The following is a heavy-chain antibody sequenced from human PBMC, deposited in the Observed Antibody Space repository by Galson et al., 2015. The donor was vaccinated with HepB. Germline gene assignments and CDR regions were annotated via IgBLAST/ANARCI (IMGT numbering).Heavy chain of an antibody. CDR3: ARDLLTYYYDSSGYPPGWFDP. CDR2: IYYSGST. J-gene: IGHJ5*02. Sequence: LSLTCTVSGGSISSYYWSWIRQPPGKGLEWIGYIYYSGSTNYNPSLKSRVTISVDTSKNQFSLKLSSVTAADTAVYYCARDLLTYYYDSSGYPPGWFDPWGQGTLVTVSS. D-gene: IGHD3-22*01. CDR1: GGSISSYY. V-gene: IGHV4-59*01.